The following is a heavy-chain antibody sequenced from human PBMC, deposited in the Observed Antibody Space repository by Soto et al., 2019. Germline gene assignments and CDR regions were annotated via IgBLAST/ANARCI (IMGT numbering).Heavy chain of an antibody. J-gene: IGHJ6*02. CDR2: INADYGNT. D-gene: IGHD5-18*01. V-gene: IGHV1-18*01. CDR3: ARCIQGDYYYGMDV. CDR1: GYTFYSHS. Sequence: QAQLVQSGAEVRKPGASVKVSCKASGYTFYSHSISWVRQAPGQGLEWMGRINADYGNTQYAQKFRGRVTMTTDTATTRVYIQLTKLKCDDTAVYYCARCIQGDYYYGMDVWGQGTTVTVSS.